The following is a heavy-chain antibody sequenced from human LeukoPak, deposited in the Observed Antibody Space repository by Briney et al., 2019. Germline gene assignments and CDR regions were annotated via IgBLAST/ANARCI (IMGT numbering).Heavy chain of an antibody. Sequence: ASVKVSCKASGYTFTGYYMHWVRQAPGQGLEWMGWTNPHSGATHYAEKFQGRVTMTRDTSMSTAYLELSWLRSDDTAMFYCARDRAEHLLLSLGTPDYYMDVWGKGTTVTVSS. D-gene: IGHD3-10*01. CDR2: TNPHSGAT. CDR3: ARDRAEHLLLSLGTPDYYMDV. V-gene: IGHV1-2*02. CDR1: GYTFTGYY. J-gene: IGHJ6*03.